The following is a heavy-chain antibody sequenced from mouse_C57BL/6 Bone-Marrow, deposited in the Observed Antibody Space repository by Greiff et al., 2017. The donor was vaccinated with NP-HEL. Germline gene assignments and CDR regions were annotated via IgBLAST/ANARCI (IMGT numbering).Heavy chain of an antibody. CDR2: IDPENGDT. D-gene: IGHD2-3*01. CDR1: GFNIKDDY. J-gene: IGHJ4*01. Sequence: VQLKESGAELVRPGASVKLSCTASGFNIKDDYMHWVKQRPEQGLEWIGWIDPENGDTEYASKFQGKATITADTSSNTAYLQLSSLTSEDTAVYYCTTRWLRAMDYWGQGTSVTVSS. CDR3: TTRWLRAMDY. V-gene: IGHV14-4*01.